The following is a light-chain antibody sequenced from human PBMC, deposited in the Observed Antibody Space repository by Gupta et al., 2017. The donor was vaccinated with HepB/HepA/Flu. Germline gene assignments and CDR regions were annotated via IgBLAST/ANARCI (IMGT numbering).Light chain of an antibody. J-gene: IGKJ4*02. Sequence: DIQLTQSPSLLSASIGDRVTITCRASQAISSSLAWFQQKPGKAPKLLIYAASTLQSGVPSRFSGGGSGTECTLTISSLQPEDFAAYYGQQVHHYPLTFGGGTKVEI. CDR1: QAISSS. CDR2: AAS. CDR3: QQVHHYPLT. V-gene: IGKV1-9*01.